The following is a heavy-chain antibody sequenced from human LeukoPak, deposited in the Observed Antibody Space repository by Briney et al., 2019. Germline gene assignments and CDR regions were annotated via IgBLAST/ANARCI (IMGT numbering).Heavy chain of an antibody. CDR3: ARLNSGCSEASCYVHY. Sequence: SETLSLTCTVSGGSMNNHYWTWIRQPPGKGLELIGHIYSSGTTAYTPSLKSRVTMSIDTSKNQFSLNVFSVTAADSAVYYCARLNSGCSEASCYVHYWGQGTLVTVSS. J-gene: IGHJ4*02. CDR2: IYSSGTT. CDR1: GGSMNNHY. D-gene: IGHD2-2*01. V-gene: IGHV4-59*11.